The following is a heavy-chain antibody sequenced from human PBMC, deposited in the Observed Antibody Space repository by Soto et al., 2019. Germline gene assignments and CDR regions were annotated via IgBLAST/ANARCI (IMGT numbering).Heavy chain of an antibody. CDR3: ARDPVVAATGNAFDI. CDR2: INAGNGNT. CDR1: GYTFTSYA. Sequence: ASVEVSCKASGYTFTSYAMHWVRQAPGQRLEWMGWINAGNGNTKYSQKFQGRVTITRDTSASTAYMELSSLRSEDTAVYYCARDPVVAATGNAFDIWGQGTMVTVSS. D-gene: IGHD2-15*01. V-gene: IGHV1-3*01. J-gene: IGHJ3*02.